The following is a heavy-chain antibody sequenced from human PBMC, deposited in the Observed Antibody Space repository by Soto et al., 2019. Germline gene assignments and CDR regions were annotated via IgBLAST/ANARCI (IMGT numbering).Heavy chain of an antibody. Sequence: GGSLRLSCAASGFTFSSYWMHWVRQAPGKGLVWVSRINSDGSSTSYADSVKGRFTISRDNAKNTLYLQMNSLRAEDTAVYYCARDSRDGYNRAPTDYWGQGTLVTVSS. CDR3: ARDSRDGYNRAPTDY. J-gene: IGHJ4*02. CDR2: INSDGSST. D-gene: IGHD5-12*01. CDR1: GFTFSSYW. V-gene: IGHV3-74*01.